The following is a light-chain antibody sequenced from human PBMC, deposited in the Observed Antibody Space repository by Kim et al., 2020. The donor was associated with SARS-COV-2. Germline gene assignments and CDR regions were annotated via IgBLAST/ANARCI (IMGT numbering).Light chain of an antibody. V-gene: IGKV3-20*01. CDR3: QQYGTSALT. J-gene: IGKJ1*01. CDR1: QSVSSNY. CDR2: DAT. Sequence: SPGERATLSCRASQSVSSNYLAWYQQKPGQSPRLLIFDATNRAPGIPDRFSGSGSGTDFSLTISSLEPEDFAVYYCQQYGTSALTFGQGTKVEIK.